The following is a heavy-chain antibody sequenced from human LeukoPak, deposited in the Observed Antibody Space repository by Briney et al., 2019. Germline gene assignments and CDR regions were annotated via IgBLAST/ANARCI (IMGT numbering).Heavy chain of an antibody. CDR2: TYYRSKGYN. Sequence: SQTLSLTFALSGDSVSIINGAWNWVRQSPARGSEWLGSTYYRSKGYNDYAVSIQGRIPINPYTTTNQFSLQLNSVTPDDTAVYYCARDVGTSGWYTFVYWGQGTLVTVSS. CDR3: ARDVGTSGWYTFVY. J-gene: IGHJ4*02. V-gene: IGHV6-1*01. D-gene: IGHD6-19*01. CDR1: GDSVSIINGA.